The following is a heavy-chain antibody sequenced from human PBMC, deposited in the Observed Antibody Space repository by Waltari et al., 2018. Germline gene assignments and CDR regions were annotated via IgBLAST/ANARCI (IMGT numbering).Heavy chain of an antibody. CDR2: SSSMSSYR. CDR3: ARGGGSYYYYYGMDV. D-gene: IGHD2-15*01. J-gene: IGHJ6*02. Sequence: EVQLVESGGGLVKPGGSLRLSCAASGFTFSSYSMNWVRQAPGKGLEWVSASSSMSSYRYYADSVKGRFTISRDNAKNSLYLQMNSLRAEDTAVYYCARGGGSYYYYYGMDVWGQGTTVTVSS. V-gene: IGHV3-21*01. CDR1: GFTFSSYS.